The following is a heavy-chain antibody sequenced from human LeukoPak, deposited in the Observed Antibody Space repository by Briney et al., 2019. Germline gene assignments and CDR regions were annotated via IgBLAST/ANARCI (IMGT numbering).Heavy chain of an antibody. CDR2: ST. Sequence: STYYADSVKGRFSISRDNSKNTASLQMNSLRAEDTAIYYCARDRWMSGGSGGGDCCGQGTLVTVSS. J-gene: IGHJ4*02. V-gene: IGHV3-23*01. CDR3: ARDRWMSGGSGGGDC. D-gene: IGHD2-15*01.